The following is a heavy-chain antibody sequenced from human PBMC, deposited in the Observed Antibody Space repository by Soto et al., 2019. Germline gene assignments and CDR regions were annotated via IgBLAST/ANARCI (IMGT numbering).Heavy chain of an antibody. CDR3: ARRPMDSNAFDI. V-gene: IGHV3-30-3*01. J-gene: IGHJ3*02. Sequence: LRLSCAAAGLTFSSYSMHWVRQAPGKGLEWVAVISYDGSNKYYADSVKGRFTISRDNSKNTLYLQMNSLRAEDTAVYYCARRPMDSNAFDIWGQGTMVTVSS. CDR2: ISYDGSNK. CDR1: GLTFSSYS.